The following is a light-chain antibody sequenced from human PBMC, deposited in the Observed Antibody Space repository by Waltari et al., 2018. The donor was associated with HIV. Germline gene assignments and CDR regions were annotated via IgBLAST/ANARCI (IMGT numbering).Light chain of an antibody. CDR3: QVWDSSSDHVL. CDR1: NIGSKS. V-gene: IGLV3-21*02. CDR2: DDS. Sequence: SYVLPQPPSVSVAPGQTARITCGGTNIGSKSVHWYQQKPGQAPGLVVDDDSDRPSGIPERFSGSKSGNTATLTISRVEAGDEADYHCQVWDSSSDHVLFGGGTKVTVL. J-gene: IGLJ2*01.